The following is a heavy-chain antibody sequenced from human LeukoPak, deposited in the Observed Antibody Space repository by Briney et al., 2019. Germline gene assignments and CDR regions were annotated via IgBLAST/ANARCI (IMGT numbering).Heavy chain of an antibody. CDR2: INSGSTYT. CDR3: ARSLTTVSYEGY. CDR1: GFTFSSYM. V-gene: IGHV3-21*06. D-gene: IGHD1-1*01. Sequence: GGSLRLSRAASGFTFSSYMMNWVRQAPGKGLEWVSSINSGSTYTYYTESVKGRFTVSRDNAKNSLFLQMNSLRAGDTAIYYCARSLTTVSYEGYWGQGTLVTVSS. J-gene: IGHJ4*02.